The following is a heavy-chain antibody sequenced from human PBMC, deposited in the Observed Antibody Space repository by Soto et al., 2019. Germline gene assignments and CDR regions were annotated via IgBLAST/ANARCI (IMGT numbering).Heavy chain of an antibody. J-gene: IGHJ6*02. V-gene: IGHV4-31*03. CDR3: ARDPSYDHRNGMDV. CDR2: IYYSGST. Sequence: QVQLQESVPGLVKPSQTLSLTCTVSGGSISSGGYYWSWIRQHPGKGLEWIGYIYYSGSTYYNPSLKSRVTISVDTSKNQFSLKLSSVTAADTAVYYCARDPSYDHRNGMDVWGQGTTVTVSS. D-gene: IGHD3-22*01. CDR1: GGSISSGGYY.